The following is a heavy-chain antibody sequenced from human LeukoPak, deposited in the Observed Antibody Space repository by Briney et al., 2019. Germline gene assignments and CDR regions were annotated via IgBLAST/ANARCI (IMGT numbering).Heavy chain of an antibody. CDR3: AKSRMSTIFGVVTY. Sequence: PGGSLRLSCAASGFTFSSYAMHWVRQAPGKGLEWVAVISYDGSNEYYADSVKGRFTISRDNSKNTLYLQMNSLRAEDTAVYYCAKSRMSTIFGVVTYWGQGTLVTVSS. CDR1: GFTFSSYA. J-gene: IGHJ4*02. CDR2: ISYDGSNE. V-gene: IGHV3-30*18. D-gene: IGHD3-3*01.